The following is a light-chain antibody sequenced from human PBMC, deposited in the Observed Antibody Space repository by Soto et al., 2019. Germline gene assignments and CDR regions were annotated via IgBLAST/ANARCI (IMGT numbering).Light chain of an antibody. CDR1: QSISSW. Sequence: DIQMTQSPSTLSASVGDRVTITCRASQSISSWLAWYHQKPGKAPKRLIYAASSFQSGVPSRFSGSGSGTEFALTISSLQPDDFATYYCQQYNSYSWTFGQGTKV. CDR2: AAS. V-gene: IGKV1-5*01. CDR3: QQYNSYSWT. J-gene: IGKJ1*01.